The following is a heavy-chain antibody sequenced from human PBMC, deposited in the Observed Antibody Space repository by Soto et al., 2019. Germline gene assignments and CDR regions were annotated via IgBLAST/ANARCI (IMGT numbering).Heavy chain of an antibody. D-gene: IGHD6-19*01. V-gene: IGHV1-3*05. Sequence: QVQLVQSGAEEKKPGASVKVSCKASGYTFTAYAMHWVRQAPGQRLEWMGWINAGNGNTKYSQKFQGRVTITRDTSASTAYMELSSLRSEDTAVYYCARAVAVPADFDYWGQGTLVTVSS. CDR2: INAGNGNT. J-gene: IGHJ4*02. CDR3: ARAVAVPADFDY. CDR1: GYTFTAYA.